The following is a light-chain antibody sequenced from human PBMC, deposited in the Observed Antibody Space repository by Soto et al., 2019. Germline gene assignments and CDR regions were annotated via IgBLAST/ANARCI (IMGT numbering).Light chain of an antibody. CDR2: GAS. Sequence: EIVLTQSPGTLSLSPGERATLSCRTSQSVNSNFVAWYQQKPGQAPRLLMYGASNRAAGIPDRFSGGGSGTDFTLTISRLEPEDFAVYFCQQWGGSPAMYTLGQGTKLQIK. V-gene: IGKV3-20*01. CDR1: QSVNSNF. CDR3: QQWGGSPAMYT. J-gene: IGKJ2*01.